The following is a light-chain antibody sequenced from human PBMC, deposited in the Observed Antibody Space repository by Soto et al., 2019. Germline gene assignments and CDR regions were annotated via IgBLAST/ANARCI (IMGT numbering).Light chain of an antibody. CDR3: QQYHKWPLT. Sequence: EIVMTQSPATLSVSPGEGATLSCWASQSVAGNLAWYQQKPGQAPRLLIYGAFTRATGIPATFSGSGSGTEFTLTISSRQSEDFAVYYCQQYHKWPLTFGGGTKVEIK. V-gene: IGKV3-15*01. J-gene: IGKJ4*01. CDR2: GAF. CDR1: QSVAGN.